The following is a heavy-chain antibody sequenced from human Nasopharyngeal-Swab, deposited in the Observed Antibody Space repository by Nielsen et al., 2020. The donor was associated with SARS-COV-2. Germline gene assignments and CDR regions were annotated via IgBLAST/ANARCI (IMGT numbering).Heavy chain of an antibody. CDR2: ISYDGSNK. CDR1: GFTFSSYG. J-gene: IGHJ4*02. V-gene: IGHV3-30*18. CDR3: AKEDRRYCSSTSCRHFDY. D-gene: IGHD2-2*01. Sequence: GESLKISCAASGFTFSSYGMHWVRQAPGTGLEWVAVISYDGSNKYYADSVKGRFTISRDNSKNTLYLQMNSLRAEDTAVYYCAKEDRRYCSSTSCRHFDYWGQGTLVTVSS.